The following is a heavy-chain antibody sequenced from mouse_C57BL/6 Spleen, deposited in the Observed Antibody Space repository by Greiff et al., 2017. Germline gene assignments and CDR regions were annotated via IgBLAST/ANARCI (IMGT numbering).Heavy chain of an antibody. CDR1: GYAFSSSW. J-gene: IGHJ3*01. CDR2: IYPGDGDT. CDR3: TRGGLYSNFAY. Sequence: QVQLQQSGPELVKPGASVKISCKASGYAFSSSWMNWVKQRPGKGLEWIGRIYPGDGDTNYNGKFTGKATLTADKSSSTAYMQLSGLTSEDAAVYCCTRGGLYSNFAYWGQGTLVTVSA. V-gene: IGHV1-82*01. D-gene: IGHD2-5*01.